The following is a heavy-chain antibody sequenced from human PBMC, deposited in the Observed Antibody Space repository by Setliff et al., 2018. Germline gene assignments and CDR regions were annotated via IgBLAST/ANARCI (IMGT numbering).Heavy chain of an antibody. V-gene: IGHV3-48*04. Sequence: GGSLRLSCAASGFTFSSYWMSWVRQAPGKGMEWVSSISSSGSTIYYADSVKGRFTISRDNAKNSLYLQMNSLRAEDTAVYYCARDRGPFDRLIYYGMDVWGQGTTVTVSS. CDR1: GFTFSSYW. CDR3: ARDRGPFDRLIYYGMDV. J-gene: IGHJ6*02. D-gene: IGHD3-9*01. CDR2: ISSSGSTI.